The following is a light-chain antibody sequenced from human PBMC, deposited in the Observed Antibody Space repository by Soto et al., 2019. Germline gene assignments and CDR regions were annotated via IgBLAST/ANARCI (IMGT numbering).Light chain of an antibody. V-gene: IGLV2-11*01. CDR2: DVA. CDR1: SSDVGSSNY. CDR3: CSYAGSDTLI. J-gene: IGLJ1*01. Sequence: ALAQPRSVSGSPGQTVTISCTGSSSDVGSSNYMSWYQQHPGEAPKLVIYDVAQRPSGVPDRLSGSRSGKTASLTISGLQPDDEADYYCCSYAGSDTLIFGSGTKVTV.